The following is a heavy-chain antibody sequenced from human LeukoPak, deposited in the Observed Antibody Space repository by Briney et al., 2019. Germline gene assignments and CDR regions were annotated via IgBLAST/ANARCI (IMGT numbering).Heavy chain of an antibody. CDR3: ARGGSGYDFWSGYYNFDY. Sequence: SETLSLTCAVYGGSFSGYYWSWIRQPPGKGLEWIGEINHSGSTNYNPSLKSRVTISVDTSKNQFSLKLSSVTAADTAMYYCARGGSGYDFWSGYYNFDYWGQGTLVTVSS. CDR1: GGSFSGYY. V-gene: IGHV4-34*01. CDR2: INHSGST. D-gene: IGHD3-3*01. J-gene: IGHJ4*02.